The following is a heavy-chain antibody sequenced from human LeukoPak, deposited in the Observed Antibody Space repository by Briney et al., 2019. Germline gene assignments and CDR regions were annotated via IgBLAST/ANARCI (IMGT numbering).Heavy chain of an antibody. D-gene: IGHD2-2*01. Sequence: GGSLRLSCAASGFTFSSYAMSWVRQAPGKGLEGVSAISGSGGSTYYADSVKGRFTISRDNSKNTLYLQMNSLRAEDTAVYYCAKDTRAGLVVSAVDNLALDYWGQGTLVTVSS. CDR1: GFTFSSYA. CDR3: AKDTRAGLVVSAVDNLALDY. J-gene: IGHJ4*02. V-gene: IGHV3-23*01. CDR2: ISGSGGST.